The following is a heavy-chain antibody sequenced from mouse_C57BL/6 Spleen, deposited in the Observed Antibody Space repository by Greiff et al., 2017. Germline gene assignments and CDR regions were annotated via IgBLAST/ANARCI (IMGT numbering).Heavy chain of an antibody. CDR1: GFTFSSYG. D-gene: IGHD2-4*01. CDR2: ISSGGSYT. J-gene: IGHJ2*01. V-gene: IGHV5-6*01. Sequence: EVQLVESGGDLVKPGGSLKLSCAASGFTFSSYGMSWVRQTPDKRLEWVATISSGGSYTYYPDSVKGRFTISRDNAKNTLYLQMSSLKSEDTAMYYCASGDDYDYFDYWGQGTTLTVSS. CDR3: ASGDDYDYFDY.